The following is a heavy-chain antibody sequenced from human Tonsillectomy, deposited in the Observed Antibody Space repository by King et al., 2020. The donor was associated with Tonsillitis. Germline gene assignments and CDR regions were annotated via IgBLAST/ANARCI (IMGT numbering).Heavy chain of an antibody. Sequence: QLVQSGAEVKKPGSSVKVSCKASGGTFSSHVIGWVRQAPGQGLEWMGGILPIFGTANYAQKFQGRVTITADESTSTAYMELSSLRSADTAVYYCARPPITLVRGVVDGMDVWGQGTTVTVPS. V-gene: IGHV1-69*01. CDR3: ARPPITLVRGVVDGMDV. CDR2: ILPIFGTA. J-gene: IGHJ6*02. D-gene: IGHD3-10*01. CDR1: GGTFSSHV.